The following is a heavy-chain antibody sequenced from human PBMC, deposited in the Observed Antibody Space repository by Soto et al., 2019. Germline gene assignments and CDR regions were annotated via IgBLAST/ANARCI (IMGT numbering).Heavy chain of an antibody. CDR3: AIEYDSSGYYPKRGAFDI. Sequence: QVQLVESGGGVVQPGRSLRLSCAASGFTFSSYGMHWVRQAPGKGLEWVAVIWYDGSNKYYADSVKGRFTISRDNSKNTLYLQMNSLRAEDTAVYYCAIEYDSSGYYPKRGAFDIWGQGTMVTVSS. CDR2: IWYDGSNK. V-gene: IGHV3-33*01. D-gene: IGHD3-22*01. CDR1: GFTFSSYG. J-gene: IGHJ3*02.